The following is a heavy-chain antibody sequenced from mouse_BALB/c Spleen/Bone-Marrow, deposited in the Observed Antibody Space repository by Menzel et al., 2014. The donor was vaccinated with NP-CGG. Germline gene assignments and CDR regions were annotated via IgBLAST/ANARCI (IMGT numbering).Heavy chain of an antibody. Sequence: EVQLQQSGPELVEPGASVKMSCKASGYTFTSYVVHWMKQKPGQGLEWIGDINPYNDDTMYNEKFKGKATLTSDKSSSAAYMELSSLTSEDSAVYYCARSLYGYDWYFDVWGAGTTVTVSS. CDR3: ARSLYGYDWYFDV. D-gene: IGHD2-2*01. V-gene: IGHV1-14*01. CDR1: GYTFTSYV. J-gene: IGHJ1*01. CDR2: INPYNDDT.